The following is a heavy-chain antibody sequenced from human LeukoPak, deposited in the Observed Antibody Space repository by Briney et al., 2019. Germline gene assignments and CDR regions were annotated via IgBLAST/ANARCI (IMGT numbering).Heavy chain of an antibody. D-gene: IGHD6-19*01. CDR2: ISGSGDST. Sequence: GGSLRLSCVASGFTFNTYAMNWVRQAPGKGLEWVSGISGSGDSTYYADSVKGRFTISRDNSKNTLYLQMNSLRAEDTAIYYCAMFYIAVAGQHDYWGQGTLVTVSS. V-gene: IGHV3-23*01. J-gene: IGHJ4*02. CDR3: AMFYIAVAGQHDY. CDR1: GFTFNTYA.